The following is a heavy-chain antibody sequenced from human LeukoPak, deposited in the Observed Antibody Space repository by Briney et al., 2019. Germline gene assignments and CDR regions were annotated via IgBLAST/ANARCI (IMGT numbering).Heavy chain of an antibody. V-gene: IGHV6-1*01. Sequence: SQTLSLTCAISGDSVSSNSAAWNWIRQSPSRGLEWLGSTYYRSKWYNDYAVSVKSRITINPDTSKNQFSLQLNSVTPEDTAVYYCARGGPAAYYYYYGMDVWGQGTTVTVSS. D-gene: IGHD6-13*01. CDR1: GDSVSSNSAA. J-gene: IGHJ6*02. CDR3: ARGGPAAYYYYYGMDV. CDR2: TYYRSKWYN.